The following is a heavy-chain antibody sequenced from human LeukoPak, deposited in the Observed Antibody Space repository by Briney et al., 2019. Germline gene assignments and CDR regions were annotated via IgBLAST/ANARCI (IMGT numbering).Heavy chain of an antibody. V-gene: IGHV3-23*01. Sequence: GGSLRLSCAASGFTFSSYAMSWVRQAPGKGLEWVSGISGSGASTYYADSVKGRFTISRDNSKNTLYLQMNSLRAEDTAVYSCAKETDYNYIYYFDYWGQGTLATVSS. J-gene: IGHJ4*02. D-gene: IGHD5-24*01. CDR3: AKETDYNYIYYFDY. CDR2: ISGSGAST. CDR1: GFTFSSYA.